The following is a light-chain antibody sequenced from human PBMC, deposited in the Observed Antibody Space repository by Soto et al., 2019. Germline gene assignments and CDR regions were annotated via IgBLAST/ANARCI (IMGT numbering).Light chain of an antibody. J-gene: IGKJ3*01. CDR1: QSVSSSY. V-gene: IGKV3-20*01. Sequence: EIVLTQSPGTLSLSPGERATLSCRASQSVSSSYLAWYQQKPGQAPRLLIYGASSRATGIPDRFSGSGSGTDFTLTISRLEPEDFAVYYCQAYGSSPGFTFGPGTKVDIK. CDR2: GAS. CDR3: QAYGSSPGFT.